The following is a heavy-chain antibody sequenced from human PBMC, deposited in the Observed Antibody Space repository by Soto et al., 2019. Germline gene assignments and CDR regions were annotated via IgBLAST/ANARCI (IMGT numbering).Heavy chain of an antibody. CDR3: ALNRYSSSWYYFDY. Sequence: QVQLVQSGAEVKKPGSSVKVSCKASGGTFSSYAISWVRQAPGQGLEWMGGIIPIFGTANYAQKFQGRVTITADESTSTDYMELSSLRSEDTAVYYCALNRYSSSWYYFDYWGQGTLVTVSS. V-gene: IGHV1-69*01. CDR1: GGTFSSYA. CDR2: IIPIFGTA. J-gene: IGHJ4*02. D-gene: IGHD6-13*01.